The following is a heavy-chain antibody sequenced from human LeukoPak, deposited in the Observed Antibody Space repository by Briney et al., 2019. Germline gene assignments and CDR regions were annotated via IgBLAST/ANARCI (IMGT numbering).Heavy chain of an antibody. CDR3: ARERTEYYYDSSGSRGDY. Sequence: SETLSLTCTVSGGSISSSSYYWGWIRQPPGKGLEWIGSIYYSGSTYYNPSLKSRVTISVDTSKNQFSLKLSSVTAADTAVYYCARERTEYYYDSSGSRGDYWGQGTLVTVSS. D-gene: IGHD3-22*01. J-gene: IGHJ4*02. CDR1: GGSISSSSYY. CDR2: IYYSGST. V-gene: IGHV4-39*07.